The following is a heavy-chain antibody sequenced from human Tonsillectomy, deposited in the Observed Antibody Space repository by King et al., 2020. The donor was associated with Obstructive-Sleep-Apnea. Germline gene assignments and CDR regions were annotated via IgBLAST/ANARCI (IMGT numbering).Heavy chain of an antibody. D-gene: IGHD4-17*01. CDR3: VRGDYGDYRQD. V-gene: IGHV4-30-4*07. CDR2: LYYSGSS. CDR1: GGSISSGGYS. Sequence: QLQESGPGLVKPSQTLSLTCAVSGGSISSGGYSWSWIRQPPGKGLQWIGYLYYSGSSYYNPSLKRRVTISADTSKNQFSLKVSSVTAADTAVYYCVRGDYGDYRQDWGQGTLVTVSS. J-gene: IGHJ4*02.